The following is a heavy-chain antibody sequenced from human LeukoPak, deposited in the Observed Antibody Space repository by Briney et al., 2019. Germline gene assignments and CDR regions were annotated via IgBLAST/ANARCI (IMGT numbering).Heavy chain of an antibody. Sequence: SVKLSCKASGGTFSSYAISWVRQAPGQGLEWMGRIIPIFGTANYAQKFQGRVTITTDESTSTAYMELSSLRSEDTAVYYCARPHSYGSNPGYFDHWGQGTLVTVSS. CDR3: ARPHSYGSNPGYFDH. J-gene: IGHJ4*02. CDR2: IIPIFGTA. CDR1: GGTFSSYA. D-gene: IGHD3-22*01. V-gene: IGHV1-69*05.